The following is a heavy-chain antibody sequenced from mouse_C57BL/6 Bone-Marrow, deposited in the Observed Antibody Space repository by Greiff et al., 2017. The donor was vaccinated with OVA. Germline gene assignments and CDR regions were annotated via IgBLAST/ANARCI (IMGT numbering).Heavy chain of an antibody. J-gene: IGHJ3*01. V-gene: IGHV14-4*01. CDR2: IDPENGDT. Sequence: VQLQQSGAELVRPGASVKLSCTASGFNIKDDYMHWVKQRPEQGLEWIGWIDPENGDTEYASKFQGKATITADTSSNTAYLQLSSLTSEDTAVYYCTPPYESLFAYWGQGTLVTVSA. D-gene: IGHD2-3*01. CDR1: GFNIKDDY. CDR3: TPPYESLFAY.